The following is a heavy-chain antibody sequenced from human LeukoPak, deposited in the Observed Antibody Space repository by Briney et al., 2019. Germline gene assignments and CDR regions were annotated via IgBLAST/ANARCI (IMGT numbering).Heavy chain of an antibody. CDR2: ITQDVSEK. J-gene: IGHJ5*02. CDR3: ARDLRAGFGWFDP. Sequence: GGSLRLSCAASGFTFSSYWMSWVRQAPGKGLEWVANITQDVSEKYYVDSVKGRFTISRDNAKNSLYLQMNSLRAEDTAVYYCARDLRAGFGWFDPWGQGTLVTVSS. V-gene: IGHV3-7*05. CDR1: GFTFSSYW. D-gene: IGHD3-10*01.